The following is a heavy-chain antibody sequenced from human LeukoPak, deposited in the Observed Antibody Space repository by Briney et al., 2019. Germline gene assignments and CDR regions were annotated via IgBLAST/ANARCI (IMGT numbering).Heavy chain of an antibody. D-gene: IGHD3-10*01. V-gene: IGHV4-38-2*01. Sequence: PGGSLRLSCAASGFTFSSYAMSWVRQAPGKGLEWIGSIYYSGSTYYNPSLKSRVTISVDTSKNQFSLKLSSVTAADTAVYYCARSPGSGSYYNVRSNYGMDVWGQGTTVTVSS. CDR2: IYYSGST. J-gene: IGHJ6*02. CDR1: GFTFSSYA. CDR3: ARSPGSGSYYNVRSNYGMDV.